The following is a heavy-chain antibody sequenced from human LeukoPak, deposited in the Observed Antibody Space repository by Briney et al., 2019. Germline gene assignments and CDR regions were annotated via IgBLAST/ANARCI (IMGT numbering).Heavy chain of an antibody. Sequence: PSQTLSLTCTVSGGSISSGGYYWSWIRQHPGKGLEWIGYIYYSGSTYYNPSLKSRVTISVDTSKNQFSLKLSSVTAADTAVYYCARLGTAMVTYGMDVWGQGTTVTVSS. CDR1: GGSISSGGYY. CDR2: IYYSGST. CDR3: ARLGTAMVTYGMDV. D-gene: IGHD5-18*01. V-gene: IGHV4-31*03. J-gene: IGHJ6*02.